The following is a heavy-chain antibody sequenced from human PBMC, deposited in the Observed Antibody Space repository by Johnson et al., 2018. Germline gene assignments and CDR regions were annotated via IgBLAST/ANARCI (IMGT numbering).Heavy chain of an antibody. CDR2: ISYDGTNK. CDR1: GFTFSSYG. CDR3: AKERYTSGWHYAVDI. V-gene: IGHV3-30*18. J-gene: IGHJ3*02. Sequence: QVQLVQSGGGVVHPGRSLRLSCAASGFTFSSYGMHWVRQAPGKGLEWAAVISYDGTNKYYEDSVKGRFTISRDNSKNTLYLQMNSLRAEDTAVYYCAKERYTSGWHYAVDIWVQGTLVTVSS. D-gene: IGHD6-19*01.